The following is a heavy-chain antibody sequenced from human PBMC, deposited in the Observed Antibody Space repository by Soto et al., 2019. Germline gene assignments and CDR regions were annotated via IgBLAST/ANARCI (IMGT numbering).Heavy chain of an antibody. CDR3: ARGRYYYDSSGYLDV. J-gene: IGHJ6*02. Sequence: GGSLRLSCAASGFTFSSYDMHWVRQATGKGLEWVSAIGTAGDTYYPGSVKGRFTIFRENAKNSLYLQMNSLRAGDTAVYYCARGRYYYDSSGYLDVWGQGTTVTVSS. V-gene: IGHV3-13*04. CDR2: IGTAGDT. D-gene: IGHD3-22*01. CDR1: GFTFSSYD.